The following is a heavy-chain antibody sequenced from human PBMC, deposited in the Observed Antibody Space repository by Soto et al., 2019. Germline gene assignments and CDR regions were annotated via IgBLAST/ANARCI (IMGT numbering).Heavy chain of an antibody. J-gene: IGHJ5*01. Sequence: SETLSLTCTVSGGSISSGGYYWSWIRQHPGKGLEWIGYIYYSGSTYYNPSLKSRLTISVDTSKNQFSLKLNSVTPDDTAVYYCARLIGDSWLDSWGQGTLVTVSS. CDR3: ARLIGDSWLDS. V-gene: IGHV4-31*03. CDR1: GGSISSGGYY. D-gene: IGHD2-8*01. CDR2: IYYSGST.